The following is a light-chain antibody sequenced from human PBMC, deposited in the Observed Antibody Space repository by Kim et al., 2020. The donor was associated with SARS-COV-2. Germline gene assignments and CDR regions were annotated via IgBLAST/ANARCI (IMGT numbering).Light chain of an antibody. V-gene: IGLV2-8*01. CDR2: EVT. CDR1: STYIGSYNY. CDR3: SSYAGSNKLV. Sequence: GPSGSSSCTGTSTYIGSYNYAPWYRQYIGKAPKLIIYEVTKRHPGVPDRFSGSKSGNTASLTVSGLQTDDEADYYCSSYAGSNKLVFGGGTKVTVL. J-gene: IGLJ3*02.